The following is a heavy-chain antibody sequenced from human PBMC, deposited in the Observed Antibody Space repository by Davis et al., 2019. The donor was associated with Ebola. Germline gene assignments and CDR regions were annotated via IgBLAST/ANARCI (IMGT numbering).Heavy chain of an antibody. Sequence: PGGSLRLSCAASGFTFSSYAMTWVRQAPGKGLEWVSGISSSGTTTYYVDSAKGRFTISRDNSKNTLYLQMNSLRAEDTAAYYCASVGGGWGQGTLVTVSS. V-gene: IGHV3-23*01. J-gene: IGHJ4*02. CDR3: ASVGGG. D-gene: IGHD4-23*01. CDR2: ISSSGTTT. CDR1: GFTFSSYA.